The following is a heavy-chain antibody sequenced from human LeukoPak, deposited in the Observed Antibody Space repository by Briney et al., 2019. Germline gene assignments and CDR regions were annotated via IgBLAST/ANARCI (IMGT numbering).Heavy chain of an antibody. Sequence: SETLSLTCAVYGGSFSGYYWSWIRQPPGKGLEWIGEINHSGSTNYNPSLKSRVTISVDTSKNQFSLKLSSVTAADTAVYYCARGDTVTYDYWGQGTLVTVSS. CDR2: INHSGST. D-gene: IGHD4-17*01. J-gene: IGHJ4*02. CDR1: GGSFSGYY. V-gene: IGHV4-34*01. CDR3: ARGDTVTYDY.